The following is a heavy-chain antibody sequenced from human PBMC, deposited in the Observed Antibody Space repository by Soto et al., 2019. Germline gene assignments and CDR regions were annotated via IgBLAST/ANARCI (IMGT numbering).Heavy chain of an antibody. Sequence: SETLSLTCTVSGGSISSGGYYWSWIRQHPGRGLEWIGYIYYSGSTYYNPSLKSRVTISVDTSKNQFSLKLSSVTAADTAVYYCARESTMTVDNGTYYFDYWGQGTMVTVSS. CDR1: GGSISSGGYY. CDR2: IYYSGST. V-gene: IGHV4-31*03. D-gene: IGHD3-22*01. CDR3: ARESTMTVDNGTYYFDY. J-gene: IGHJ4*02.